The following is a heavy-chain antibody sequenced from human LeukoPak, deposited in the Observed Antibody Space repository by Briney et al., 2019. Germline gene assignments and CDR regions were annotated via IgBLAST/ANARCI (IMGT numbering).Heavy chain of an antibody. D-gene: IGHD3-3*01. CDR1: GGSISSGSHY. CDR2: IYTSGST. J-gene: IGHJ4*02. V-gene: IGHV4-61*02. CDR3: ARDLSGDFWSGHYFDY. Sequence: SETLSLTCTVSGGSISSGSHYWTWIRQPAGKGLEWIGRIYTSGSTNYNPSLKSRVTISVDTSKNQFSLKLSSVTAADTAVYHCARDLSGDFWSGHYFDYWGQGTLVTVSS.